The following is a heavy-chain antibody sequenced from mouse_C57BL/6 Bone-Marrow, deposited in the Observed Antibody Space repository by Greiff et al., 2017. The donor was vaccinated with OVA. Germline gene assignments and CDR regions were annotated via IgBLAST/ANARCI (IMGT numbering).Heavy chain of an antibody. J-gene: IGHJ4*01. CDR3: CTVVARDAMDY. V-gene: IGHV1-26*01. CDR1: GYTFTDYY. Sequence: EVQLQQSGPELVKPGASVKISCKASGYTFTDYYMNWVKQSHGKSLEWIGDLNPTNGGTSYNQKFKGKATLTVDKSSSAAYMELRSLTSEDSAVYYCCTVVARDAMDYWGQGTSVTVSS. CDR2: LNPTNGGT. D-gene: IGHD1-1*01.